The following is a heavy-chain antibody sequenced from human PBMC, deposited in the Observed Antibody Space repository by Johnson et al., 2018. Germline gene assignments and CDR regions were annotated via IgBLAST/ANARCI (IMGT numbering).Heavy chain of an antibody. CDR3: VIVDYDFWSGYDPPFY. CDR1: GYTFTRYA. J-gene: IGHJ4*02. D-gene: IGHD3-3*01. V-gene: IGHV1-3*01. Sequence: VQLVESGAEVKKPGASVKVSCKASGYTFTRYAMHWVRQAPGQRLEWMGWINGGNGTTEYSQRLQGRVTITRDRPAGTAYMERSSLRSEETAVDYRVIVDYDFWSGYDPPFYWGQGTRVTVSA. CDR2: INGGNGTT.